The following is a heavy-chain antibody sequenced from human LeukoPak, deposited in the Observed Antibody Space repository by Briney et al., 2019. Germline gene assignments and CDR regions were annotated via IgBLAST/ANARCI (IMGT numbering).Heavy chain of an antibody. D-gene: IGHD4-11*01. CDR3: ANDWGEATVTNWFDP. CDR2: ISYDGSNK. CDR1: GFTFSSYG. Sequence: GGSLRLSCAASGFTFSSYGIHWVRQAPGKGLEWVAVISYDGSNKFYADSVKGRFTISRDNSKNTLFLQMNSLRPEDTAVYYCANDWGEATVTNWFDPWGQGTLVTVSS. J-gene: IGHJ5*02. V-gene: IGHV3-30*18.